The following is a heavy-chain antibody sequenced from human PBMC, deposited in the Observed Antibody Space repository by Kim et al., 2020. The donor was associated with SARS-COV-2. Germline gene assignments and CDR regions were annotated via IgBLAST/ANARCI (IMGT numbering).Heavy chain of an antibody. D-gene: IGHD3-10*01. CDR3: ARGRLLWFGESSMEFDP. Sequence: VKGRVTISRDNSKNTLYLQMNSLRAEDTAVYYCARGRLLWFGESSMEFDPWGQGTLVTVSS. V-gene: IGHV3-30*07. J-gene: IGHJ5*02.